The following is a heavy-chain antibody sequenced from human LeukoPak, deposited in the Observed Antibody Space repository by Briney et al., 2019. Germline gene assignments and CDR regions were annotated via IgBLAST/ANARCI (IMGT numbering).Heavy chain of an antibody. J-gene: IGHJ4*02. Sequence: SETLSLTCAVYGGSFSPYYWSWIRQSPDKGLEWIGEINHSRSTNYNPSLKSRVTISVDTSKNQFSLKLSSVTAADTAVYYCASVSWSGSYNDYWGQGTLVTVSS. V-gene: IGHV4-34*01. CDR3: ASVSWSGSYNDY. D-gene: IGHD1-26*01. CDR2: INHSRST. CDR1: GGSFSPYY.